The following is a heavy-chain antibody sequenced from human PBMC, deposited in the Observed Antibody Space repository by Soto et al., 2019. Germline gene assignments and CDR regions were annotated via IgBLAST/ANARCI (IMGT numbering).Heavy chain of an antibody. D-gene: IGHD7-27*01. Sequence: EVQLVESGGGLVQPGGSLRLSCVTSGFPFSAYWMHWVRQTPGEGLLWVSRIRPDGRDISYADSVKGRFAISRDNAKNTVYLQMNSPRAEDTAIYYCAAMILGNRDYWGQGTLVTVSS. CDR1: GFPFSAYW. CDR2: IRPDGRDI. CDR3: AAMILGNRDY. J-gene: IGHJ4*02. V-gene: IGHV3-74*01.